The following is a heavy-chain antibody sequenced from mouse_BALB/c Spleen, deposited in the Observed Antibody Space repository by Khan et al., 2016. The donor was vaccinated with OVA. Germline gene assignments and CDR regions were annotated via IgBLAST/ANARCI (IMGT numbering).Heavy chain of an antibody. Sequence: EVKLEESGPSLVKPSQTLSLTCSVAGDSITSGYWSWIRQFPGNKLEYMGYMIYTGYTDYNPSLKSRLAITRHTSKNQYYLQLNAVTTEDTATYYCARSTYRYAFAYWGQGTLVTVSA. J-gene: IGHJ3*01. V-gene: IGHV3-8*02. CDR3: ARSTYRYAFAY. D-gene: IGHD2-14*01. CDR2: MIYTGYT. CDR1: GDSITSGY.